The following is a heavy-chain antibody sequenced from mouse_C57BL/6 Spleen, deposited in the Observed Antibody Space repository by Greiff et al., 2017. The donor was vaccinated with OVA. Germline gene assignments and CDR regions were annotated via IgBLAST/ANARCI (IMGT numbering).Heavy chain of an antibody. J-gene: IGHJ1*03. CDR2: IDPSDSET. V-gene: IGHV1-52*01. CDR1: GYTFTSYW. D-gene: IGHD4-1*01. Sequence: QVHVKQPGAELVRPGSSVKLSCKASGYTFTSYWMHWVKQRPIQGLEWIGNIDPSDSETHYNQKFKDKATLTVDKSSSTAYMQLSSLTSEDSAVYYCARSGTGPYWYFDVWGTGTTVTVSS. CDR3: ARSGTGPYWYFDV.